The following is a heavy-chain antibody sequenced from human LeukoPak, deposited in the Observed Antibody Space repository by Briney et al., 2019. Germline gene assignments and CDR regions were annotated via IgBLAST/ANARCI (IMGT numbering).Heavy chain of an antibody. V-gene: IGHV4-34*01. CDR2: INHSGST. J-gene: IGHJ6*04. D-gene: IGHD6-6*01. Sequence: SETLSLTCAVYGGSFSGYYWSWIRQPPGKGLEWIGEINHSGSTNYNPSLKSRVTISVDTSKNQFSLELSSVTAADTAVYYCARGRPAPGIHYYYYGMDVWGKGTTVTVSS. CDR3: ARGRPAPGIHYYYYGMDV. CDR1: GGSFSGYY.